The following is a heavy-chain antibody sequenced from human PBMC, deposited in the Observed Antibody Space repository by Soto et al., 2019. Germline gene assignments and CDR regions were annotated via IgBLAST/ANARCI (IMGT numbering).Heavy chain of an antibody. J-gene: IGHJ4*02. D-gene: IGHD4-17*01. V-gene: IGHV3-72*01. CDR1: GFTFSDHY. CDR2: TRNKANSYTT. Sequence: GGSLRLSCAASGFTFSDHYMDWVRQAPGKGLEWVGRTRNKANSYTTEYAASVKGRFTISRDEAKNSLYLQMNSRKTEDTAVYYCATRLRGYLDYWGQGTLVTVSS. CDR3: ATRLRGYLDY.